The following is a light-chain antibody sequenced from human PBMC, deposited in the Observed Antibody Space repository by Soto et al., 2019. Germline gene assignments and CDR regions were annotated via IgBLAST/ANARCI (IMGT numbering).Light chain of an antibody. CDR1: SSDVGGYNY. CDR3: GSYSSGSSLVL. V-gene: IGLV2-14*01. CDR2: GVS. J-gene: IGLJ2*01. Sequence: QSALTQPASVSGSPGQSITISCTGTSSDVGGYNYVSWYQQYPGKAPKLMIYGVSNRSSGVSNRFSGSKSGNTASLTISGLQADDEADYYCGSYSSGSSLVLFGGGTKLTVL.